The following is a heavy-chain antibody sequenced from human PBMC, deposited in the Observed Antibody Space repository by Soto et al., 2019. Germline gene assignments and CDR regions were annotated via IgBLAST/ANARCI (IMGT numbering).Heavy chain of an antibody. CDR1: GDSISAVDYF. CDR3: ARGRYCLTGRCFPNWFDS. CDR2: IYKSATT. J-gene: IGHJ5*01. Sequence: LSLTCSVSGDSISAVDYFWAWVRQPPGQALEYIGYIYKSATTYYNPSFESRVAISLDTSKSQFSLNVTSLTAADTAVYFCARGRYCLTGRCFPNWFDSWGQGTLVTVSS. V-gene: IGHV4-30-4*01. D-gene: IGHD2-15*01.